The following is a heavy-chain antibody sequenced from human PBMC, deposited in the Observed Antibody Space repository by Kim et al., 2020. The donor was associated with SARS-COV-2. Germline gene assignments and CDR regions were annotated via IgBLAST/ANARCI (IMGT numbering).Heavy chain of an antibody. CDR3: LGWNYPYYYGMDV. V-gene: IGHV4-39*01. Sequence: SETLSLTCTVSGGSISSSSYYWGWIRQPPGKGLEWIGSIYYSGSTYYNPSLKSRVTISVDTSKNQFSLKLSSVTAADTAVYSCLGWNYPYYYGMDVWGQGTTVTVSS. CDR1: GGSISSSSYY. J-gene: IGHJ6*02. D-gene: IGHD1-7*01. CDR2: IYYSGST.